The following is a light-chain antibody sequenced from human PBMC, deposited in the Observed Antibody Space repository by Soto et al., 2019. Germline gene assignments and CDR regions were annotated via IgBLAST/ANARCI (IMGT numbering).Light chain of an antibody. CDR3: QQYDSVFT. CDR2: GAS. V-gene: IGKV1-33*01. CDR1: QGITNY. Sequence: DIQMTQSPSSLSASVGDRVTITCQASQGITNYLNWYQQKPGKAPKLLIYGASNLETGVPSRFSGSGSGTDFTFTISSLQAEDIATYFCQQYDSVFTFGAGTRLEIK. J-gene: IGKJ5*01.